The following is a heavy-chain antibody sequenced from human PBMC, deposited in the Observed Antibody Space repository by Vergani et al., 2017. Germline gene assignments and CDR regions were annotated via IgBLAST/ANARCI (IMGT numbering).Heavy chain of an antibody. J-gene: IGHJ3*02. Sequence: QVQLVQSGAEVKKPGASVKVSCKASGYTFTSYDINWVRQATGQGLEWMGGIIPIFGTANYAQKFQGRVTITADESTSTAYMELSSLRSEDTAVYYCARGSLPYIAVAGTGAFDIWGQGTMVTVSS. CDR2: IIPIFGTA. CDR1: GYTFTSYD. CDR3: ARGSLPYIAVAGTGAFDI. D-gene: IGHD6-19*01. V-gene: IGHV1-69*01.